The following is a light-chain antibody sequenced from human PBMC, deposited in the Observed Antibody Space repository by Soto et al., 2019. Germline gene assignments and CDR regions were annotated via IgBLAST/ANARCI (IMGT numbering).Light chain of an antibody. Sequence: SYELTQPPSVSVATGQTARITCGGTNIGSKSVHWYQQKPGQAPVLVVYDDSDRPSGIPERFSGSNSGNTATLTISTVEAGDEADYYCQVCASSSDLLAVFGGGTQRTVL. V-gene: IGLV3-21*02. J-gene: IGLJ7*01. CDR3: QVCASSSDLLAV. CDR2: DDS. CDR1: NIGSKS.